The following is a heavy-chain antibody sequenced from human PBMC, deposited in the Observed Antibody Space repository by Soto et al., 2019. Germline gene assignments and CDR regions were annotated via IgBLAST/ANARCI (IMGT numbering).Heavy chain of an antibody. V-gene: IGHV3-23*01. J-gene: IGHJ4*02. D-gene: IGHD6-19*01. CDR2: ISGSGGST. Sequence: GGSLRLSCAASGFTFSSYAMSWVRQAPGKGLEWVSAISGSGGSTSYADSVKGRFTISRDNSKNTLYLQMNSLRAEDTAVYYCAKDGGDYSSGLNDYWGQGTLVTVSS. CDR3: AKDGGDYSSGLNDY. CDR1: GFTFSSYA.